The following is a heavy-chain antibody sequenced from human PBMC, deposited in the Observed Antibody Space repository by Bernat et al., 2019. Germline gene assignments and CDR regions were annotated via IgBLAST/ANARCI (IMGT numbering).Heavy chain of an antibody. V-gene: IGHV1-69-2*01. D-gene: IGHD5-24*01. CDR2: VDPEDGET. CDR3: ATSYGYSSHAKLTYAFDI. J-gene: IGHJ3*02. Sequence: EVQLVQSGAEVKKPGATVKISCKVSGYTFTDYYMHWVQQAPGKGLEWMGLVDPEDGETIYAEKFQGRVTITADTSTDTAYMELSSLRSEDTAVYYCATSYGYSSHAKLTYAFDIWGQGTMVTVSS. CDR1: GYTFTDYY.